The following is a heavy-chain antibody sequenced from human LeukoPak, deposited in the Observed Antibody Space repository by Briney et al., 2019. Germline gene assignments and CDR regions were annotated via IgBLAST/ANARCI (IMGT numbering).Heavy chain of an antibody. Sequence: PSETLSLTCAVYGGSFSGYYWSWIRQPPGKGLEWIGEINHSGSTNYNPSLKSRVTISLDTSKNQFTLKLSSVTAADTAVYYCARRRVVVAARIDYWGQGTLVTVSS. CDR2: INHSGST. D-gene: IGHD2-15*01. V-gene: IGHV4-34*01. J-gene: IGHJ4*02. CDR1: GGSFSGYY. CDR3: ARRRVVVAARIDY.